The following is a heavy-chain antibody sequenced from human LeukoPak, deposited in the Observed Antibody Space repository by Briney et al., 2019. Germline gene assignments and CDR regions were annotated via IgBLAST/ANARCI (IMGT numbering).Heavy chain of an antibody. CDR1: GFTFDDYA. CDR2: ISWNSGSI. D-gene: IGHD3-10*01. V-gene: IGHV3-9*01. CDR3: AKVATMVPFDY. Sequence: GGSLRLSCAASGFTFDDYAMHWVRQAPGKGLEWVSGISWNSGSIGYADSVKGRFTISRDNAKNSLYLQMNSLRAEDTAVYYCAKVATMVPFDYWGQGTLVTVSS. J-gene: IGHJ4*02.